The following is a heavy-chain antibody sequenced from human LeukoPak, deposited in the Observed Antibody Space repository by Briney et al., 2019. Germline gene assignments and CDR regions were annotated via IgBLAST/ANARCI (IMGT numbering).Heavy chain of an antibody. D-gene: IGHD5-24*01. V-gene: IGHV1-69*05. J-gene: IGHJ4*02. CDR3: ARLRDGYNHYFDY. Sequence: SVKVSCKASGGTFSSYAISWVRQAPGQGLEWMGGIIPIFGAANYAQKFQGRVTITTDESTSTAYMELSSLRSEDTAVYYCARLRDGYNHYFDYWGQGTLVTVSS. CDR2: IIPIFGAA. CDR1: GGTFSSYA.